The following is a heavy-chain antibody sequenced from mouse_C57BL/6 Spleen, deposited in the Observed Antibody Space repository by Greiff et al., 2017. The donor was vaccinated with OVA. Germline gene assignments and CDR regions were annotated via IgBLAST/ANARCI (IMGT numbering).Heavy chain of an antibody. D-gene: IGHD2-4*01. V-gene: IGHV1-61*01. Sequence: QVQLQQPGAELVRPGSSVKLSCKASGYTFTSYWLDWVKQRPGQGLEWIGNIYPSDSETHYNQKFKDKATLTVDKSSSTAYMQLSSLTSEDSAVYYCASVRLRGAMDYWGQGTSVTVSS. CDR2: IYPSDSET. CDR3: ASVRLRGAMDY. CDR1: GYTFTSYW. J-gene: IGHJ4*01.